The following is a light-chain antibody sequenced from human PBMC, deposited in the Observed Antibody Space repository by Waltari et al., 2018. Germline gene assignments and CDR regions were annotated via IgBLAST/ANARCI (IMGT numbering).Light chain of an antibody. V-gene: IGLV2-14*03. CDR2: DVS. J-gene: IGLJ3*02. CDR3: SSYMSSYQV. Sequence: QSALTQPASVSGSPGQSITISCTGPSVDVGGYNYFSWYQQHPGKAPKLLIYDVSDRPSGISNRFSGSKSDNTASLTISGLQAEDEADYYCSSYMSSYQVFGGGTKLTVL. CDR1: SVDVGGYNY.